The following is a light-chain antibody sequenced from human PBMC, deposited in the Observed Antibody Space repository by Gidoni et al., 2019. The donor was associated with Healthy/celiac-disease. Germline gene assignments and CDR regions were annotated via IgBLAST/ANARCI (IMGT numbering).Light chain of an antibody. Sequence: QTVVTQEPSFSVSPGGTVTLTFGFSSGSFSTSYYPSWYQQTPGPAPRTLIYSTTPRSSGVPERFSGSILGNKAALTITGSQADDESDYYCELYMGSGISVFGGGTKLTVL. V-gene: IGLV8-61*01. CDR2: STT. J-gene: IGLJ3*02. CDR1: SGSFSTSYY. CDR3: ELYMGSGISV.